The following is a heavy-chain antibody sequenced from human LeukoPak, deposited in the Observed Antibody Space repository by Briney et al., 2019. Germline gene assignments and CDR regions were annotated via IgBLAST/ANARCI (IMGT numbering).Heavy chain of an antibody. CDR3: ARTSRYCSGGSCYSATNYYYYMDV. Sequence: PSETLSLTCTVSGGSISSYYWSWIRQPPGKGLEWIGYIYYSGSTNYNPSLKSRVTISVDTSKNQFSLKLSSVTAADTAVYYCARTSRYCSGGSCYSATNYYYYMDVWGKGTTVTISS. CDR1: GGSISSYY. J-gene: IGHJ6*03. V-gene: IGHV4-59*01. D-gene: IGHD2-15*01. CDR2: IYYSGST.